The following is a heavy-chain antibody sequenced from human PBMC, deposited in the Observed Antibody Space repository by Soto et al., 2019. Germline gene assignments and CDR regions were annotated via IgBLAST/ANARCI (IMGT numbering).Heavy chain of an antibody. J-gene: IGHJ4*02. V-gene: IGHV4-38-2*01. CDR1: GASKRGGYY. CDR2: IYHSGTT. D-gene: IGHD3-3*01. CDR3: PRTDNVGYYPY. Sequence: SETLALPCAVSGASKRGGYYRPRIRRPPCKGLEWIGSIYHSGTTYYNPSLKSRLTITIDTSTNQLSLKLSSVTAADSAVYYCPRTDNVGYYPYFGQG.